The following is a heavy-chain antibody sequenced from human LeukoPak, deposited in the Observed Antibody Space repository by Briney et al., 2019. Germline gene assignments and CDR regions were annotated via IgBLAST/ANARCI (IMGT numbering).Heavy chain of an antibody. J-gene: IGHJ2*01. CDR3: AVSTVTNAPMPRNWYFDL. CDR1: GFTFTSSA. Sequence: GTSVKVSCKASGFTFTSSAVQWVRQARGQRLEWIGWIAVGSGNTNYAQKFQERVTITRDMSTSTAYMELSSLRSEDTAVYYCAVSTVTNAPMPRNWYFDLWGRGTLVTVSS. D-gene: IGHD4-17*01. CDR2: IAVGSGNT. V-gene: IGHV1-58*01.